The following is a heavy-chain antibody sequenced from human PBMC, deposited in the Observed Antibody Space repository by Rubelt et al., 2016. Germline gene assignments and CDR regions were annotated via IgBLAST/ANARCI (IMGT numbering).Heavy chain of an antibody. CDR2: IIPIFGTA. CDR3: ARAQRIRLLMVYAPTFDY. J-gene: IGHJ4*02. D-gene: IGHD2-8*01. Sequence: QVQLVQSGAEVKKPGSSVMVSCKASGGTFRSYAISWVRQAPGQGLEWMGGIIPIFGTATYAQKFQGRVTIIADESTSTSYMELSSLRSEDTAVYYCARAQRIRLLMVYAPTFDYWGQGTLVTVSS. V-gene: IGHV1-69*01. CDR1: GGTFRSYA.